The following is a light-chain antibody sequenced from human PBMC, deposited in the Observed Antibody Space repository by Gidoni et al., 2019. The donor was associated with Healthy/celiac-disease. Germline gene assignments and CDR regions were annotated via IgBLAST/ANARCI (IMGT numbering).Light chain of an antibody. Sequence: DIQMTQSPSSPSASGGERVTSTCRASQSSTSYLNWYQQKPGKAPKLLIYAASSLQSGGPSRFSGSGSGTDFTLTISSLQPEDFATYYCQQSYSTPPTFGQGTKVEIK. CDR1: QSSTSY. CDR2: AAS. CDR3: QQSYSTPPT. V-gene: IGKV1-39*01. J-gene: IGKJ1*01.